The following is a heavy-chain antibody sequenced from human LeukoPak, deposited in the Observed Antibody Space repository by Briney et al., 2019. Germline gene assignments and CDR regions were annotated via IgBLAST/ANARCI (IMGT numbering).Heavy chain of an antibody. CDR3: ARIYCTNGICTYYSDY. CDR2: FIGSGGTT. J-gene: IGHJ4*02. V-gene: IGHV3-23*01. D-gene: IGHD2-8*01. CDR1: GFTFSNFA. Sequence: PGGSLRLSCAASGFTFSNFAMRWVRQAPGKGLEWVSDFIGSGGTTYYADSVKGRFTISRDNSKNTLYLQMNSLRAEDTAVYYCARIYCTNGICTYYSDYWGQGTLVTVSS.